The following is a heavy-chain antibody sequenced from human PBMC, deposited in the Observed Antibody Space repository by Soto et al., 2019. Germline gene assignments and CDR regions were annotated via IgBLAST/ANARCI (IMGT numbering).Heavy chain of an antibody. Sequence: SETLSLTCAVYGGSFSGYYWTWIRQPPGKGLEWIGEINHSGSTNYNPSLKSRVTISVDTSKNQFSLKLSSVTAADTAVYYCARASTKRGDGCGPAYWGQGPLVTVSS. V-gene: IGHV4-34*01. D-gene: IGHD3-10*01. CDR3: ARASTKRGDGCGPAY. CDR2: INHSGST. J-gene: IGHJ4*02. CDR1: GGSFSGYY.